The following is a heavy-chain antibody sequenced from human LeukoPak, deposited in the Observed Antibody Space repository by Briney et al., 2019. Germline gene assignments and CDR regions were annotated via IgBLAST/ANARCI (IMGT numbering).Heavy chain of an antibody. V-gene: IGHV4-59*08. CDR1: GGSMSNNY. CDR2: VYNSGGS. Sequence: SETLSLTCTVSGGSMSNNYWGWIRQPPGKGVEWIGSVYNSGGSIYNPSLKSRVTISVDTSKNQFSLNLNSVTAADTAVYYCARYSSGTYLDFWGQGTLSPSPQ. D-gene: IGHD3-10*01. CDR3: ARYSSGTYLDF. J-gene: IGHJ4*02.